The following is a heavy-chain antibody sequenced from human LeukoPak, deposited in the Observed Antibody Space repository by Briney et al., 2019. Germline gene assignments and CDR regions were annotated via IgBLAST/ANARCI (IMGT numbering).Heavy chain of an antibody. V-gene: IGHV5-51*01. D-gene: IGHD6-19*01. CDR1: GYSFTSYW. CDR2: IYPGGSDT. J-gene: IGHJ6*02. CDR3: ARHEARVAVAGTVHNYGMAV. Sequence: GESLKISCKGSGYSFTSYWIGWVRQMPGKGLEWMGMIYPGGSDTRYSPSFQGQVTISVDKSISTAFLQWGSLKASDTAIYYCARHEARVAVAGTVHNYGMAVWGQGTTVTVSS.